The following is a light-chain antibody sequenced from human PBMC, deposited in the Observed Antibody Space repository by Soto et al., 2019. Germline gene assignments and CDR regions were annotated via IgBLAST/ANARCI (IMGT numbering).Light chain of an antibody. V-gene: IGLV2-11*01. CDR3: CSYAGSQTYV. J-gene: IGLJ1*01. CDR2: DVN. Sequence: QSVLTQPRSVSGSPGQSVTISCTGTSNDVGAYNYVSWYQQHPGKAPKLMIYDVNERPSGVPDRFSGSKSGNTASLTISGLQAEDGADYYCCSYAGSQTYVFG. CDR1: SNDVGAYNY.